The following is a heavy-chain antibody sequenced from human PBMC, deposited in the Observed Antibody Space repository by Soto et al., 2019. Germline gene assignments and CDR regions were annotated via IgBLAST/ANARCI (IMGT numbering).Heavy chain of an antibody. Sequence: ASVKGSCTASGYTFMSDPLHWVRQAPGQRPEWMGWINAGLGITQYAQKFQGRVTITADTSTSTGYMELNSLRSEDTAVYYCAREAAAVFDYWGQGTLVTVSS. CDR1: GYTFMSDP. D-gene: IGHD6-13*01. CDR2: INAGLGIT. CDR3: AREAAAVFDY. V-gene: IGHV1-3*01. J-gene: IGHJ4*02.